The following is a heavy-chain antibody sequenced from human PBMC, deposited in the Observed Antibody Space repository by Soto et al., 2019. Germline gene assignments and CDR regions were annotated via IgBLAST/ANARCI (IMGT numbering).Heavy chain of an antibody. J-gene: IGHJ3*02. D-gene: IGHD3-3*02. CDR1: GYTLTELS. CDR3: ATIFGVVIKLWDAFDI. V-gene: IGHV1-24*01. Sequence: QVQLVQSGAEVKKPGASVKVSCKVSGYTLTELSMHWVRQAPGKGLEWMGGFDPEDGETIYAQKFQGRVTMTEDTSTETAYMELSSLRSEDTAVYYCATIFGVVIKLWDAFDIWGQGTMVTVSS. CDR2: FDPEDGET.